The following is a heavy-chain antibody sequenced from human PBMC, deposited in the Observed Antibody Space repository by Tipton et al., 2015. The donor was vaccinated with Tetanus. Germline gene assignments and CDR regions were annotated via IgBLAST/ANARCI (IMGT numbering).Heavy chain of an antibody. CDR2: IYYTGST. Sequence: TLSLTCTVSGGSISSRSYYWSWIRQHPVKGLEWIGYIYYTGSTYYNPSLKSRVTISVDTSKNQFSLNLTSVTAADTAVYYCARGARGYTYGWGQGTLVTVSS. J-gene: IGHJ4*02. V-gene: IGHV4-31*03. D-gene: IGHD5-18*01. CDR1: GGSISSRSYY. CDR3: ARGARGYTYG.